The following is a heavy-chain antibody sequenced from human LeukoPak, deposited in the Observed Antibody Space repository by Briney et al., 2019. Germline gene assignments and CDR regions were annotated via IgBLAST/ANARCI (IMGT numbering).Heavy chain of an antibody. Sequence: PSETLSLTCAVYGGSFSGYYWSWIRQPPGKGLEWIGEINHSGSTNYNPSLKSRVTISVDTSKNQFSLKLSSVTAADTAVYYCARVTPYSSSWYSGHWGQGTLVTVSS. CDR1: GGSFSGYY. CDR2: INHSGST. D-gene: IGHD6-13*01. CDR3: ARVTPYSSSWYSGH. V-gene: IGHV4-34*01. J-gene: IGHJ4*02.